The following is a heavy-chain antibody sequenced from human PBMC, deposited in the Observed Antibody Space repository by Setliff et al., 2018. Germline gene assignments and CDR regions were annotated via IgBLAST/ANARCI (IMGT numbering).Heavy chain of an antibody. Sequence: PSETLSLTCAVYDGSFSDYYWSWTRQPPGKGPEWIGEINHYGSTKYKSSLKSRVTISVDTSKNQFSLKLNSVTAADTAVYYCARRWNFGPYGSGIHDGFDMWGQGTMVTVSS. J-gene: IGHJ3*02. CDR2: INHYGST. D-gene: IGHD3-10*01. V-gene: IGHV4-34*01. CDR3: ARRWNFGPYGSGIHDGFDM. CDR1: DGSFSDYY.